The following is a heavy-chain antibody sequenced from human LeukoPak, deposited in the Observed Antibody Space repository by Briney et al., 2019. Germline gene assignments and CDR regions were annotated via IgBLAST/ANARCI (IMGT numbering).Heavy chain of an antibody. D-gene: IGHD2-8*01. CDR2: IYYSGST. Sequence: SGTLSDTRMVSGCSLYDNNYYGSWIRRPPGEALEWLGYIYYSGSTPYNPSLKSLDNISGETSKNQFSLKMLSVTAADSAVFYCARMYCTYWYYFDYWGQGIQVTVSS. V-gene: IGHV4-61*01. CDR1: GCSLYDNNYY. J-gene: IGHJ4*02. CDR3: ARMYCTYWYYFDY.